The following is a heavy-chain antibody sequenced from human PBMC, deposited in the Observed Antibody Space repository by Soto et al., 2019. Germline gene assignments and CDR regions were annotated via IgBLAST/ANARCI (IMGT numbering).Heavy chain of an antibody. CDR1: GGSFSTYY. J-gene: IGHJ3*02. CDR2: INHSGNN. V-gene: IGHV4-34*01. Sequence: SETLSLTCVVSGGSFSTYYYNWIRQSPGKGLEWIGEINHSGNNNYSPSLKSRVTMSLDTSKNQFSLKLTSVTAADTAVYYCARGGSNNWQVAFDIWGQGTMVTVSS. CDR3: ARGGSNNWQVAFDI. D-gene: IGHD1-20*01.